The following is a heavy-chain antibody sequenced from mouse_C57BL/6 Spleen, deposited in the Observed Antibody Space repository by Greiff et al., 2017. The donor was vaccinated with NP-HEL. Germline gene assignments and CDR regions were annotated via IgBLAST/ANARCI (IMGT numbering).Heavy chain of an antibody. J-gene: IGHJ4*01. Sequence: EVKVVESGGGLVQPGGSLKLSCAASGFTFSDYYMYWVRQTPEKRLEWVAYISNGGGSTYYPDTVKGRFTISRDNAKNTLYLQMSRLKSEDTAMYYCASSITTVVRDYAMDYWGQGTSVTVSS. CDR1: GFTFSDYY. V-gene: IGHV5-12*01. D-gene: IGHD1-1*01. CDR3: ASSITTVVRDYAMDY. CDR2: ISNGGGST.